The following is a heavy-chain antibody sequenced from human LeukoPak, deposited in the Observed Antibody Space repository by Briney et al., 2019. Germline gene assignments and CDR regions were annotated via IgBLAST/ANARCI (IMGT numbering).Heavy chain of an antibody. Sequence: KPSETLSLTCTVSGGSISSYYWSWIRQPPGKGLEWIGYIYYSGSTNYNPSFKRRVTISVDTSKNQFSLRLSSVTAADTAMYYCAIDTSGRGGGLFWGQGSMVTVSS. CDR1: GGSISSYY. CDR2: IYYSGST. D-gene: IGHD6-19*01. CDR3: AIDTSGRGGGLF. V-gene: IGHV4-59*12. J-gene: IGHJ4*02.